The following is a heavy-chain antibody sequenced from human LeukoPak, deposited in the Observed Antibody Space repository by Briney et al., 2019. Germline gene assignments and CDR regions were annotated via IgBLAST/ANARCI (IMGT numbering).Heavy chain of an antibody. CDR2: IRSDGVEK. V-gene: IGHV3-7*03. CDR3: ARAAYCGSDCYYYFDC. D-gene: IGHD2-21*02. Sequence: GGSLRLSCTAAGFSLSMYWMSWVRQAPGKGLEWVANIRSDGVEKYYVDSVRGRFTISTDTAKNTLYLQMNSLRADDTAVYYCARAAYCGSDCYYYFDCWGQGTLVTVSS. CDR1: GFSLSMYW. J-gene: IGHJ4*02.